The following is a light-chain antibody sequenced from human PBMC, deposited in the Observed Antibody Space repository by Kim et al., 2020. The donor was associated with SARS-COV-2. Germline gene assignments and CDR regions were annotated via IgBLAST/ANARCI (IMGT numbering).Light chain of an antibody. Sequence: LSPGERATVSCRASQSVSTYLAWYQQRSGQAPRALIYDPSNRATGTPARFSGSGSATDFTLTISRLQPEAFAVYYCQQRSSWPLTFGGGTKVDIK. J-gene: IGKJ4*01. CDR2: DPS. CDR3: QQRSSWPLT. V-gene: IGKV3-11*01. CDR1: QSVSTY.